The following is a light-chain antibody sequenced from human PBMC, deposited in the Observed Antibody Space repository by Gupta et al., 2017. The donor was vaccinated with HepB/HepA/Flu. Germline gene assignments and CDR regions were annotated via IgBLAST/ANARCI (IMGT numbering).Light chain of an antibody. J-gene: IGLJ3*02. CDR1: SSTIGSNT. CDR2: SNN. CDR3: AAWDDTLGQV. V-gene: IGLV1-44*01. Sequence: QSVLTQPPSVSGTPGQRVTIPCSGSSSTIGSNTVNWYQQHPGTAPKLLIYSNNQRPSGVPDRFSGSKSGTSASLAISGLQSEDEANYYCAAWDDTLGQVFGGGTKLTVL.